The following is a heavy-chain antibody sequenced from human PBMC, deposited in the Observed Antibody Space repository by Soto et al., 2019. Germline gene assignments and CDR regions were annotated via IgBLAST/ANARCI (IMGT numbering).Heavy chain of an antibody. CDR3: AGGSGRLTTS. V-gene: IGHV4-59*08. CDR2: IDYSGST. CDR1: GGSMSGYY. D-gene: IGHD6-19*01. J-gene: IGHJ5*02. Sequence: QVQLQESGPGLVKPSDTLALTCTVSGGSMSGYYWNWIRQPPGKGLEWIGLIDYSGSTNYNPSLRSRLTISVDTSKNEFSLNLGSVTAADTAVYYCAGGSGRLTTSWGQGTLVTVSS.